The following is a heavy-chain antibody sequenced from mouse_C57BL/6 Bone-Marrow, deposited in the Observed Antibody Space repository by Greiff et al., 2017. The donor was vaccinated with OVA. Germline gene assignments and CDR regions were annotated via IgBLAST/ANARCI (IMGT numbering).Heavy chain of an antibody. Sequence: VQLQQPGAELVMPGASVKLSCKASGYTFTSYWMHWVKQRPGQGLEWIGDINPNNGGTSYNQKFKGKATLTVDKSSSTAYMELRSLTSEDSAVYYCARDDYDGAYWGQGTLVTVSA. CDR2: INPNNGGT. V-gene: IGHV1-53*01. D-gene: IGHD2-4*01. J-gene: IGHJ3*01. CDR3: ARDDYDGAY. CDR1: GYTFTSYW.